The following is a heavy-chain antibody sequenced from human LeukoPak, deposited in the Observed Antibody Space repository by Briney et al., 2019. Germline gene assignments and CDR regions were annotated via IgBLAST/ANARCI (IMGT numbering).Heavy chain of an antibody. CDR2: INHSGST. J-gene: IGHJ6*04. V-gene: IGHV4-34*01. CDR1: GGSFSGYY. D-gene: IGHD3-10*01. CDR3: ARGPRITMVRGAIRVPLDV. Sequence: SETLSLTCAVYGGSFSGYYWSWIRQPPGKGGEGRGEINHSGSTNYNPCLTSRGTISVDTSKNQFSLKLTSVPASDTAVYYCARGPRITMVRGAIRVPLDVWCKGTTVTVSS.